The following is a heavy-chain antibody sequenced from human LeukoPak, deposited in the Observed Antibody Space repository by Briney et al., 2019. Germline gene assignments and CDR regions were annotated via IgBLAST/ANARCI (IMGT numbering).Heavy chain of an antibody. CDR1: GYSFTSYW. V-gene: IGHV5-51*01. J-gene: IGHJ3*02. Sequence: GESLKISCKGSGYSFTSYWIGWVRQMPEKGLEWMGIIYPGDSDTRYSPSFQGQVTISADKSISTAYLQWSSLKASDTAMYYCASLYDSSGYQDAFDIWGQGTMVTVSS. CDR2: IYPGDSDT. D-gene: IGHD3-22*01. CDR3: ASLYDSSGYQDAFDI.